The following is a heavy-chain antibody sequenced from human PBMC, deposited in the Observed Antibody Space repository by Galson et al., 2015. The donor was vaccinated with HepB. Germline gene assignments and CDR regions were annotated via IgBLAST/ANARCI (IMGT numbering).Heavy chain of an antibody. D-gene: IGHD1-14*01. CDR2: ISSNGGST. CDR3: VKSLRKHDAFDI. J-gene: IGHJ3*02. Sequence: SLRLSCAASGFTFSSYAMHWVRQAPGKGLEYASAISSNGGSTYYADSVKGRFTISRDNSKNTLYLQMSSLRAEDTAVYYCVKSLRKHDAFDIWGQGTMVTVSS. V-gene: IGHV3-64D*06. CDR1: GFTFSSYA.